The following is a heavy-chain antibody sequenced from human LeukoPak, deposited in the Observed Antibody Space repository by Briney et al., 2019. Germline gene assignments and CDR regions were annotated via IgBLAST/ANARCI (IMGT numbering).Heavy chain of an antibody. D-gene: IGHD2-2*02. J-gene: IGHJ5*02. CDR2: IIPIFGTA. V-gene: IGHV1-69*13. CDR1: GGTFISYA. CDR3: ARAAGYCSSTSCYNPYNWFDP. Sequence: ASVKVSCKASGGTFISYAISWVRQAPGQGLEWMGGIIPIFGTANYAQKFQGRVTITADESTSTAYMELSSLRSEDTAVYYCARAAGYCSSTSCYNPYNWFDPWGQGTLVAVSS.